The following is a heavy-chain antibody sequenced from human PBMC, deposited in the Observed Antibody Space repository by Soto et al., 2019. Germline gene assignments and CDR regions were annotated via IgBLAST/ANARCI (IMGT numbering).Heavy chain of an antibody. J-gene: IGHJ5*02. CDR3: ARDASSNYGPNWFDP. Sequence: PGGSLRLSCAASGFTFSSYSMNWVRQAPGKGLVWVSSISSSSSYIYYADSVKGRFTISRDNAKNSLYLQMNSLRAEDTAVYYCARDASSNYGPNWFDPWGQGTLVTVSS. CDR2: ISSSSSYI. V-gene: IGHV3-21*01. CDR1: GFTFSSYS. D-gene: IGHD4-4*01.